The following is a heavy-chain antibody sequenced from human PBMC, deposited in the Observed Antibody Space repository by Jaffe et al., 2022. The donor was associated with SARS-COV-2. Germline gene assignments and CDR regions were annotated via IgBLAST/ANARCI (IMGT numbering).Heavy chain of an antibody. CDR2: IFSNDEK. CDR3: ARIQQGYDFWSGYYGLDAFDI. Sequence: QVTLKESGPVLVKPTETLTLTCTVSGFSLSNARMGVSWIRQPPGKALEWLAHIFSNDEKSYSTSLKSRLTISKDTSKSQVVLTMTNMDPVDTATYYCARIQQGYDFWSGYYGLDAFDIWGQGTMVTVSS. D-gene: IGHD3-3*01. J-gene: IGHJ3*02. V-gene: IGHV2-26*01. CDR1: GFSLSNARMG.